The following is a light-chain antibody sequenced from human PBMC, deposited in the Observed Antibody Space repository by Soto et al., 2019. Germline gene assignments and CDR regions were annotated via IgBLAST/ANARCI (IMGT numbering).Light chain of an antibody. Sequence: DIQMTQAPSTLSASVGDRVSITCRASQSISSWLAWYQQKPGKAPKLLIYDASSLESGVPSRFSGSGSGTEFTLTISSLQSEDSAVYYCHQYNNWLALTFGGGTKVDIK. J-gene: IGKJ4*01. V-gene: IGKV1-5*01. CDR3: HQYNNWLALT. CDR2: DAS. CDR1: QSISSW.